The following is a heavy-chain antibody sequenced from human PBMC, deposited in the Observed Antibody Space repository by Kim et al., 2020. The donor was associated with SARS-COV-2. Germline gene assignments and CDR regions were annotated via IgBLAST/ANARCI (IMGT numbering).Heavy chain of an antibody. D-gene: IGHD6-19*01. Sequence: YNPSLKSRVTISVDTSKSQFSLKLSSVTAADTAVYYCARHPSEPVHYFDYWGQGTLVTVSS. V-gene: IGHV4-39*01. CDR3: ARHPSEPVHYFDY. J-gene: IGHJ4*02.